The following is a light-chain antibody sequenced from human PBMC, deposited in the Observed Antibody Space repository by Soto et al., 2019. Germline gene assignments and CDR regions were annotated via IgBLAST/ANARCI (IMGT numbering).Light chain of an antibody. J-gene: IGLJ2*01. V-gene: IGLV2-11*01. CDR2: DVT. Sequence: QSALTRPRSVSGSPGQSLTISCTGTSNDVGGYDYVSWYQQYPGKAPTYILYDVTKRPSGVPDRFSGSKSGNTASLTISGLQADDEADYYCCSYAGNYTFFGGGTQLTVL. CDR3: CSYAGNYTF. CDR1: SNDVGGYDY.